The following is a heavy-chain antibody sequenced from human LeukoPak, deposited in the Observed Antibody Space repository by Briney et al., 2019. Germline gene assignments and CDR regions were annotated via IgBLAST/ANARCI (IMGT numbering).Heavy chain of an antibody. D-gene: IGHD3-10*01. CDR1: GFTFSSYS. Sequence: GGSLRLSCAASGFTFSSYSMTWVRQAPGKGLEWVSSISSSSSYIYYADSVKGRFTISRDNAKNSLYLQMNSLRAEDTAVYYCARETYYYGSGSYYGVNYYGMDVWGQGTTVTVSS. CDR2: ISSSSSYI. J-gene: IGHJ6*02. V-gene: IGHV3-21*01. CDR3: ARETYYYGSGSYYGVNYYGMDV.